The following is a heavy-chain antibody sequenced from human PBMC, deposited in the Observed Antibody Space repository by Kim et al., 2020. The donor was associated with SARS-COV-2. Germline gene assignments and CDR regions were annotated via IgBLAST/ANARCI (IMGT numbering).Heavy chain of an antibody. D-gene: IGHD6-13*01. CDR2: SEK. CDR3: ARGATGIRW. V-gene: IGHV3-7*04. J-gene: IGHJ4*02. Sequence: SEKYYVDSVKGRFTISRDNAKNSLYLQMNSLRAEDTAVYYCARGATGIRWWGQGTLVTVSS.